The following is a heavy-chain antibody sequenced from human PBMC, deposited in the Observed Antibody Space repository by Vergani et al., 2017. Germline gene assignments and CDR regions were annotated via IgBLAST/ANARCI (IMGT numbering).Heavy chain of an antibody. D-gene: IGHD3-22*01. CDR1: GGSFSGYY. J-gene: IGHJ5*02. V-gene: IGHV4-34*01. CDR2: INHSGST. Sequence: QVQLQQWGAGLLKPSETLSLTCAVYGGSFSGYYWSWIRQPPGKGLEWIGEINHSGSTNYNPSLKSRVTISVDTSKNQFSLKLSSVTAADTAVYYCASHYYDSSGYGGDNWFDPWGQGTLVTVSS. CDR3: ASHYYDSSGYGGDNWFDP.